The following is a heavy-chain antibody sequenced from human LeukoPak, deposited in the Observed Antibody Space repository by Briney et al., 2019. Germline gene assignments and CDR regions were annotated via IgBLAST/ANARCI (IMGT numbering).Heavy chain of an antibody. CDR2: ISAYNGNT. J-gene: IGHJ4*02. CDR3: ARGSTYYDFWSGREYYFDY. V-gene: IGHV1-18*01. Sequence: GASVKVSCKASGYTFTSYGISWVRQAPGQGLEWMGWISAYNGNTNYAQNLQGRVTMTTDTSTSTAYMELRSLRSDDTAVYYCARGSTYYDFWSGREYYFDYWGQGTLVTVSS. CDR1: GYTFTSYG. D-gene: IGHD3-3*01.